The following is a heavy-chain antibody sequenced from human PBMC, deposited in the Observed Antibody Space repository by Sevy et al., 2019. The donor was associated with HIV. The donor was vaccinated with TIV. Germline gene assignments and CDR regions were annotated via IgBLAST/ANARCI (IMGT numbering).Heavy chain of an antibody. CDR1: GFNFSNYA. J-gene: IGHJ4*02. CDR3: ARDRDGYQQGVFDY. CDR2: ISYDGSNI. D-gene: IGHD2-21*01. Sequence: GGSLRLSCVAPGFNFSNYAMHWVRQAPAKGLEWVAVISYDGSNIYYGDPVKGRFTISRDNSKNTLYLQMNSLRAEDTAVYYCARDRDGYQQGVFDYWGQGTLVTVSS. V-gene: IGHV3-30-3*01.